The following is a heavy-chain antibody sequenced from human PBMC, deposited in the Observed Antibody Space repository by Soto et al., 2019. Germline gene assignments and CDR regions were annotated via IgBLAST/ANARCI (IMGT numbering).Heavy chain of an antibody. V-gene: IGHV4-31*03. D-gene: IGHD6-13*01. J-gene: IGHJ6*02. CDR3: ARDLLVSSSFHYYYYGMDV. CDR1: GGSISSGGFY. CDR2: IYYSGST. Sequence: QVQLQESGPGLVKPSQTLSLTCTVSGGSISSGGFYWSWIRQHPGKGLEWIGYIYYSGSTYYNPSLKSRVTISVDTSKNQFSLKLSSVTDADTAVYYCARDLLVSSSFHYYYYGMDVWGQGTTVTVSS.